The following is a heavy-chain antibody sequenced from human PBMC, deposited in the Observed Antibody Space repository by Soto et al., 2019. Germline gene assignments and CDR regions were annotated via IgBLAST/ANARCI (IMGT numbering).Heavy chain of an antibody. CDR3: ATSSDEYSSSKGLYYYYMDV. Sequence: GESLKISCKGSGYSFTSYWIGWVRQMPGKGLEWMGIIYPGDSDTRYSPSFQGQVTFSADKSISTAYLQWSSLKASDTAMYYCATSSDEYSSSKGLYYYYMDVWGKGTTVTVSS. D-gene: IGHD6-6*01. V-gene: IGHV5-51*01. J-gene: IGHJ6*03. CDR1: GYSFTSYW. CDR2: IYPGDSDT.